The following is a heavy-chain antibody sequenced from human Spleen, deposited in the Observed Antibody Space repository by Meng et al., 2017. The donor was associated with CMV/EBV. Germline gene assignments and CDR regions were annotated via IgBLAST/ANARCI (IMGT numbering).Heavy chain of an antibody. CDR1: GFTFSSYW. Sequence: GESLKISCAASGFTFSSYWMHWVRQAPGKGLVWVSRINSDGSSTSYADSVKGRFTISRDNAKNTLYLQMNSLRAEDTAVYYCAREREGGYSGYDSAYWGQGTLVTVSS. CDR3: AREREGGYSGYDSAY. V-gene: IGHV3-74*01. CDR2: INSDGSST. J-gene: IGHJ4*02. D-gene: IGHD5-12*01.